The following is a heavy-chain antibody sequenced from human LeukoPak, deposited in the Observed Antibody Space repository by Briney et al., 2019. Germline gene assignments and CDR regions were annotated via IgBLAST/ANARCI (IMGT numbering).Heavy chain of an antibody. Sequence: GGSLRLSCAASGFTFSTYAMSWVRQAPGKGLEWVSVISGSGGSTYYADSVKGRFTISRDNSKNTLYLQMNSLRAEDTALYYCAKKMGGYYCFDYGGQGTPVTVSS. V-gene: IGHV3-23*01. D-gene: IGHD5-12*01. CDR3: AKKMGGYYCFDY. CDR2: ISGSGGST. J-gene: IGHJ4*02. CDR1: GFTFSTYA.